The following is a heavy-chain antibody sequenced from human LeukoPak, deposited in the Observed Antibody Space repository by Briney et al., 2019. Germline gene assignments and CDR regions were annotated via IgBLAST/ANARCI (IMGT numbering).Heavy chain of an antibody. J-gene: IGHJ4*02. Sequence: GGSLTLSCTASGFTFSPYWMNWVRQAPGKGLEWGANIKQDGREKDYDDLVKGRFTIHRDNAKNSLYLQMNSLRAEDTAVYYCARQLLNWNQEYWGQGTLVTVSS. CDR3: ARQLLNWNQEY. CDR1: GFTFSPYW. V-gene: IGHV3-7*01. CDR2: IKQDGREK. D-gene: IGHD1-20*01.